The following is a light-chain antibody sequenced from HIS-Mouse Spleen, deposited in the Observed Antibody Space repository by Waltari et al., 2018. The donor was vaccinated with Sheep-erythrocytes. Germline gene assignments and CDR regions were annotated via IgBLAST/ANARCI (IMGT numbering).Light chain of an antibody. V-gene: IGLV3-25*03. J-gene: IGLJ2*01. CDR2: KDS. CDR3: QSADSSGTYVV. Sequence: SYELTQPPSVSVSPGQTARITCPGHALPTQYAYWYQQKPGQAPVLVIYKDSERPSGIPERFSGSSSGTTVTLTISGVQAEDEADYYCQSADSSGTYVVFGGGTKLTVL. CDR1: ALPTQY.